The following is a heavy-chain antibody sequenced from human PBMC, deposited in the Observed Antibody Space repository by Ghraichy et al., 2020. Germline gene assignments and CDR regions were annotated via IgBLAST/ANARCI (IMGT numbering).Heavy chain of an antibody. J-gene: IGHJ6*02. CDR1: GITFRNYA. CDR3: AKEYSSGWYSGYGMDV. Sequence: GVLRLSCAASGITFRNYAMSWVRQAPGKGLEWVSAISGSGGNTYYGDSVKGRFTISRDNSKNTLYLQMNSLRAEDTAVYYCAKEYSSGWYSGYGMDVWGQGTTVTVSS. CDR2: ISGSGGNT. D-gene: IGHD6-19*01. V-gene: IGHV3-23*01.